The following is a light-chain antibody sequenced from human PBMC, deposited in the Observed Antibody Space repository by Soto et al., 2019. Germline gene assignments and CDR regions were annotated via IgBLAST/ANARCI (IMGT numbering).Light chain of an antibody. CDR2: KAS. V-gene: IGKV1-5*03. Sequence: DIPMTQSPSTLSASVGDRVTITCRASQSISSWLAWYQQKPGKAPKLLIYKASSLESGVLSRCSGSGSGTEFSLTISSLQPDEFAPYYCHQYNNYAPLSCGGGTKVDIK. CDR3: HQYNNYAPLS. CDR1: QSISSW. J-gene: IGKJ4*01.